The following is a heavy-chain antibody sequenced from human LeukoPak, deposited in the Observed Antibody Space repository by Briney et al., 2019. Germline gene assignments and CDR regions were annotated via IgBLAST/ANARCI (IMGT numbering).Heavy chain of an antibody. Sequence: PSETLSLTCTVSRGSMSDYYWSWIRQPPGKGLEWIGYIYYSGSTNYNPSLKSRVTISVDTSKNQFSLKLSSVTAADTAVYYCARGFGDYYYFDYWGQGTLVTVSS. D-gene: IGHD2-21*01. CDR2: IYYSGST. CDR3: ARGFGDYYYFDY. J-gene: IGHJ4*02. CDR1: RGSMSDYY. V-gene: IGHV4-59*01.